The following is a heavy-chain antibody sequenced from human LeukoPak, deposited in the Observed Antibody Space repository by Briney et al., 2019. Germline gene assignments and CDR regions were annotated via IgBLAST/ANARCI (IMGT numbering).Heavy chain of an antibody. CDR2: ISGSGGST. V-gene: IGHV3-23*01. CDR3: ARRGFKGYCSDGSCYSRQPNWFDP. CDR1: GFTFSSYA. J-gene: IGHJ5*02. D-gene: IGHD2-15*01. Sequence: GGSLRLSCAASGFTFSSYAMSWVRQAPGKGLEWVSAISGSGGSTYYADSVKGRFTISRDNSKNTLYLQMNSLRAEDTAVYYCARRGFKGYCSDGSCYSRQPNWFDPWGQGTLVTVSS.